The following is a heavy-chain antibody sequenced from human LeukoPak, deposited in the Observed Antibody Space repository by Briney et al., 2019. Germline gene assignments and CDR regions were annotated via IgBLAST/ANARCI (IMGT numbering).Heavy chain of an antibody. V-gene: IGHV3-30*02. D-gene: IGHD3-10*01. CDR2: VRYDGHEK. Sequence: GGSLRLSCAASGFTFTTYWMGWVRQAPDKGLEWVAFVRYDGHEKYYAESVKGRFTISKDTSRNTLYLQMNSLRPEDTAMYYCAKDLMRDRWFGESWGQGTLVTVSS. CDR3: AKDLMRDRWFGES. J-gene: IGHJ5*02. CDR1: GFTFTTYW.